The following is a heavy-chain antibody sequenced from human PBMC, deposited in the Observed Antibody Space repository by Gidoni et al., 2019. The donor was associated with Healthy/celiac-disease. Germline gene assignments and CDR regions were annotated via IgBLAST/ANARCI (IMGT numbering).Heavy chain of an antibody. CDR3: ARDQRGYSYGYADY. J-gene: IGHJ4*02. CDR1: GGTFSSYT. Sequence: QVQLVQSGAEVKKPGSSVKVSCKASGGTFSSYTISWVRQAPGQGLEWMGRIIPILGIANYAQKFQGRVTITADKPTSTAYMELSSLRSEDTAVYYCARDQRGYSYGYADYWGQGTLVTVSS. D-gene: IGHD5-18*01. V-gene: IGHV1-69*08. CDR2: IIPILGIA.